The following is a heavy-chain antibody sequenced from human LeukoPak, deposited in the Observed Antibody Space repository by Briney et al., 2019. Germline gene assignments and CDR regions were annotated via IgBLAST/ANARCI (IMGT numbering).Heavy chain of an antibody. CDR3: ARGPFWSGYSPIDY. D-gene: IGHD3-3*01. J-gene: IGHJ4*02. CDR1: GGSFSGYY. Sequence: ASETLSLTCAVYGGSFSGYYWSWIRQPPGKGLEWIGEINHSGSTNYNPSLKSRVTISVDTSKNQFFLKLSSVTAADTAVYYCARGPFWSGYSPIDYWGQGTLVTVSS. CDR2: INHSGST. V-gene: IGHV4-34*01.